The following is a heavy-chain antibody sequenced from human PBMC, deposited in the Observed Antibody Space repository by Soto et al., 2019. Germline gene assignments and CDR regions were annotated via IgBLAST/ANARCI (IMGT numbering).Heavy chain of an antibody. CDR3: AKRGYSYGCVDY. CDR1: GFTFSSYA. D-gene: IGHD5-18*01. V-gene: IGHV3-23*01. CDR2: ISGSGGST. Sequence: VGSLRLSCAASGFTFSSYAMSWVRQAPGKGLEWVSAISGSGGSTYYADSVKGRFTISRDNSKNTLYLQMNSLRAEDTAVYYCAKRGYSYGCVDYWGQGTLVTVSS. J-gene: IGHJ4*02.